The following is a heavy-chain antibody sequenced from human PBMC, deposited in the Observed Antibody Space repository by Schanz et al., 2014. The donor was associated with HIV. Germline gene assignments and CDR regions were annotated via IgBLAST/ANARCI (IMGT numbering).Heavy chain of an antibody. J-gene: IGHJ5*02. CDR3: VGHGSSSS. CDR2: ISGSSIT. V-gene: IGHV3-23*01. D-gene: IGHD6-6*01. CDR1: GFTFSSYA. Sequence: SASGFTFSSYAMSWVRQAPGKGLEWVSAISGSSITYSADSVKGRFTISRDNSKSTLYLQMNRLRAEDTAVYYCVGHGSSSSWGLGTLVTVSS.